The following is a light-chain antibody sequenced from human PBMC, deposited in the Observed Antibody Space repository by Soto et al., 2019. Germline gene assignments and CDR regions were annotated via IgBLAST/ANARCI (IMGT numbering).Light chain of an antibody. Sequence: QSAPTQPASVSGSPGQSIAISCNGTSSDIGTYDYVSWYQQHPGKAPKLMLFDVNHRPSGVSDRFFGSKSGNTASLTISGLQAEDEADYYCSSYTTSSSVIFGGGTQLTVL. CDR2: DVN. CDR1: SSDIGTYDY. J-gene: IGLJ2*01. V-gene: IGLV2-14*03. CDR3: SSYTTSSSVI.